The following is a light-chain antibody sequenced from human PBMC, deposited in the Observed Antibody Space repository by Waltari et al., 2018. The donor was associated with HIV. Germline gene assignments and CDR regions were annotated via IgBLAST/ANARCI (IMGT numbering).Light chain of an antibody. J-gene: IGKJ1*01. Sequence: DTQMPQSPFFVFASVGGRVTNTCRASQAISGSLTWYQQRPGAAPKLLIYASSPLQSEVPTRFSGGGSGANFTLTSSSLQPEVFATYFYQQADGLSWPFGQGTKVEMK. CDR3: QQADGLSWP. CDR2: ASS. CDR1: QAISGS. V-gene: IGKV1-12*01.